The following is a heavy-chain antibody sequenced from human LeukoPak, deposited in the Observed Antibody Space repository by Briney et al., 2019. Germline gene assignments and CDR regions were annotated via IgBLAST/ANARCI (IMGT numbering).Heavy chain of an antibody. Sequence: RGSPRLSCAASGLTFSSYNMNLVRQAPGKRLEWVSSISSSRSYIYYADSVSGRFTISRDNAKNSLHLKINSLRAEDTAVYYCARDPAYCGGDCYSVYQDAFDIWGQGTRVTVSS. D-gene: IGHD2-21*02. V-gene: IGHV3-21*01. CDR1: GLTFSSYN. CDR3: ARDPAYCGGDCYSVYQDAFDI. J-gene: IGHJ3*02. CDR2: ISSSRSYI.